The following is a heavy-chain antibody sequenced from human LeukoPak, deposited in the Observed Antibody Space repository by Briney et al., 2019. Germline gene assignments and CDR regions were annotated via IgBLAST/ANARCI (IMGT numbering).Heavy chain of an antibody. CDR2: INPNSGGT. V-gene: IGHV1-2*03. D-gene: IGHD3-3*01. CDR3: ARGTYYDFWSGYYSDY. CDR1: GYTFTGYY. J-gene: IGHJ4*02. Sequence: LGASVKVSCEASGYTFTGYYMHWVRQAPGQGLEWMGWINPNSGGTNYAQKFQGRVTMTRDTSISTAYMELSRLRSDDTAVYYCARGTYYDFWSGYYSDYWGQGTLVTVSS.